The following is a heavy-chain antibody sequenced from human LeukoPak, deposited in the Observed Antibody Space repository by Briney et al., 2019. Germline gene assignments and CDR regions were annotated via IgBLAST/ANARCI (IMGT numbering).Heavy chain of an antibody. Sequence: GRSPRLSCAASGFTFSSYGMHWVRQAPGKGLEWVAVISYDGSNKYYADSVKGRFTISRDNSKNTLYLQMNSLRAEDTAVYYCAKVGYSSGWYYFDYWGQGTLVTVSS. CDR2: ISYDGSNK. D-gene: IGHD6-19*01. J-gene: IGHJ4*02. V-gene: IGHV3-30*18. CDR3: AKVGYSSGWYYFDY. CDR1: GFTFSSYG.